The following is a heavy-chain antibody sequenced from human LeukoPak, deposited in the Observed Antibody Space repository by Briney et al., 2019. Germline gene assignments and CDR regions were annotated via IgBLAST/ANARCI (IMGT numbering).Heavy chain of an antibody. CDR2: VYTSGST. CDR3: ARSAPLGDCSSTSCHFDY. Sequence: PSETLSLTCTVSGDSISSGSYYWSWIRQPAGEGLEWIGRVYTSGSTNYNPSLKSRVTLSVDTSKKQFSLKLSSVTAADTAVYYCARSAPLGDCSSTSCHFDYWGQGTLVTVSS. J-gene: IGHJ4*02. CDR1: GDSISSGSYY. D-gene: IGHD2-2*01. V-gene: IGHV4-61*02.